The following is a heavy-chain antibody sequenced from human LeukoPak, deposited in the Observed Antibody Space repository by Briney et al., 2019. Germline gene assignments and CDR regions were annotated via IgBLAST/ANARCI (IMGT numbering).Heavy chain of an antibody. D-gene: IGHD2-2*01. J-gene: IGHJ6*02. CDR1: GGSFSGYY. V-gene: IGHV4-34*01. Sequence: SETLSLTCAVYGGSFSGYYWSWIRQPPGKGLEWIGEINHSGSTNYNPSLKSRVTISVDTSKNQFSLKLSSVTAADTAVYYCAREEFKYCSSISCYRQNYYYGMDVWGQGTTVTVSS. CDR3: AREEFKYCSSISCYRQNYYYGMDV. CDR2: INHSGST.